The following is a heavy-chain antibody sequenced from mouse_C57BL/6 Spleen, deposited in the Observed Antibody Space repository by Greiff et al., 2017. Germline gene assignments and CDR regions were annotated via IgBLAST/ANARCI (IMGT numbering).Heavy chain of an antibody. J-gene: IGHJ1*03. CDR2: IYPGDGDT. D-gene: IGHD4-1*01. Sequence: QVQLQQSGAELVKPGASVKISCKASGYAFSSYWMNWVKQRPGKGLEWIGQIYPGDGDTNYNGKFKGKATLTADKSSSTAYMQLSSLTSEDSAVYFCARVPWDVGYFDVWGTGTTVTVAS. V-gene: IGHV1-80*01. CDR1: GYAFSSYW. CDR3: ARVPWDVGYFDV.